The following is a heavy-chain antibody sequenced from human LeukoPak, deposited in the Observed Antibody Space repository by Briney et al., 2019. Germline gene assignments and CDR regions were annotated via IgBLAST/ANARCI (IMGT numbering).Heavy chain of an antibody. CDR1: GYTFTSYG. CDR3: AREVLRFLEWFPLDY. CDR2: ISAYNGNT. D-gene: IGHD3-3*01. V-gene: IGHV1-18*01. Sequence: ASAKVSCKASGYTFTSYGISWVRQAPGQGLEWMGWISAYNGNTNYAQKLQGRVTMTTDTSTSTAYMELRSLRSDDTAVYYCAREVLRFLEWFPLDYWGQGTLVTVSS. J-gene: IGHJ4*02.